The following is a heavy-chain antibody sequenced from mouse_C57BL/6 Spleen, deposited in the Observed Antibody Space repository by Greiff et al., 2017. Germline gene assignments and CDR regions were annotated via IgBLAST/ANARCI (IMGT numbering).Heavy chain of an antibody. Sequence: SGPELVKPGASVKMSCKASGYTFTDYNMHWVKQSHGKSLEWIGYINPNNGGTSYNQKFKGKDTLTVNKSSSTAYMELRSLTSEDSAVYYCARYHYYGSPYWYFDVWGTGTTVTVSS. CDR2: INPNNGGT. CDR1: GYTFTDYN. CDR3: ARYHYYGSPYWYFDV. V-gene: IGHV1-22*01. D-gene: IGHD1-1*01. J-gene: IGHJ1*03.